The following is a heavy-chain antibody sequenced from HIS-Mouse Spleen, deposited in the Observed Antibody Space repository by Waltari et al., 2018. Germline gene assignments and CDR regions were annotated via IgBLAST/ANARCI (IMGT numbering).Heavy chain of an antibody. Sequence: QLQLQESGPGLVKPSETLSLTCTVSGGSTSSSSYYWGWIRQPPGKGLEWIGSISYSGRTYYNPSLKSRVTISVDTSKTQFSLKLSSVTAADTAVYYCAREIPYSSSWYDWYFDLWGRGTLVTVSS. CDR1: GGSTSSSSYY. CDR2: ISYSGRT. CDR3: AREIPYSSSWYDWYFDL. V-gene: IGHV4-39*07. J-gene: IGHJ2*01. D-gene: IGHD6-13*01.